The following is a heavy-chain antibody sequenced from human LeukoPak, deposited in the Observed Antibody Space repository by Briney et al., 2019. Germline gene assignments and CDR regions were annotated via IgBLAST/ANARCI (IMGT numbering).Heavy chain of an antibody. V-gene: IGHV4-61*02. Sequence: SETLSLTCTVSGGSISSGSYYWSWIRQPAGKGLEWIGRIYTSGSTNYNPSLKSRVTISVDTSKNQFSLKLSSVTAADTAVYYGARDPRGSRMDWFDPWGQGTLVTVSS. CDR1: GGSISSGSYY. J-gene: IGHJ5*02. CDR3: ARDPRGSRMDWFDP. D-gene: IGHD2-15*01. CDR2: IYTSGST.